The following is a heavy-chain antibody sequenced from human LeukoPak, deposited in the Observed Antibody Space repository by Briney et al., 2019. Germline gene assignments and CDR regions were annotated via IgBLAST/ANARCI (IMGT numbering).Heavy chain of an antibody. Sequence: ASEKVSYKASGRTSSSYSISCVRQATAQGLEWMGWMNPNSGNTGYAPKFQGRVTMTRNTSISTAYMELSSLRSEDTAVYYCARVWNTMVRGVIIRTWGQGTLVTVSS. D-gene: IGHD3-10*01. CDR1: GRTSSSYS. CDR3: ARVWNTMVRGVIIRT. CDR2: MNPNSGNT. V-gene: IGHV1-8*02. J-gene: IGHJ5*02.